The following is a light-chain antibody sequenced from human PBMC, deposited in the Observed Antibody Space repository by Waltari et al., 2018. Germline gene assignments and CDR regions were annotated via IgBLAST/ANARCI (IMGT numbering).Light chain of an antibody. CDR1: SRDIGCYNY. V-gene: IGLV2-14*03. CDR3: SSYTSSSTFVV. J-gene: IGLJ2*01. Sequence: QSALTQPASVSGSPGQSITISCPGTSRDIGCYNYVSWYQQPPGKVPKLMIFDFSYRPSGISDRFSGSKSGNTASLTISGLQAEDEADYYCSSYTSSSTFVVFGGGTKLTVL. CDR2: DFS.